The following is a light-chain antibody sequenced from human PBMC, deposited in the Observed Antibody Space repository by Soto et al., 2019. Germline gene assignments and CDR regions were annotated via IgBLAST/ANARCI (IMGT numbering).Light chain of an antibody. CDR3: FSYTANDNWV. Sequence: QSVLTQPHSVSGSPGQSVTISCTGTNSDVGRYNSVSWYQQLPGKAPKIIISVVRQRPSGVPDRFSGSKSGNTASLTISGLQADDEADYFCFSYTANDNWVFGGGTKVTVL. J-gene: IGLJ3*02. CDR2: VVR. V-gene: IGLV2-11*01. CDR1: NSDVGRYNS.